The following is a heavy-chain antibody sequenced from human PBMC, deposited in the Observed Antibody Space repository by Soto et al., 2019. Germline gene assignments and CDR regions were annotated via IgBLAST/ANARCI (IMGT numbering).Heavy chain of an antibody. Sequence: EVQLVESGGGLVQPGRSLRLSCAASGFTFEDYAMHWVRQVPGTGLEWVSSISWNSRSVGYAESVKGRFTVSRDNGKNSLYLRAGSLRAEEMAYYYCVKVNGSSGFVFFEYCGQVILVTVSS. J-gene: IGHJ4*02. CDR3: VKVNGSSGFVFFEY. V-gene: IGHV3-9*03. D-gene: IGHD6-19*01. CDR1: GFTFEDYA. CDR2: ISWNSRSV.